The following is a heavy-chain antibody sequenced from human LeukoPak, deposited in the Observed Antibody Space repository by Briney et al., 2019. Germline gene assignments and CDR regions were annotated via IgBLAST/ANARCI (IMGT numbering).Heavy chain of an antibody. CDR2: IKQDESEK. D-gene: IGHD3-9*01. CDR3: ARTGLFSDY. Sequence: PGGSLRLSCAASRFTFSSYWMSWVRQAPGKGLEWVASIKQDESEKYYVDSVKGRFTISRDNAKNSLYLQMNSLRAEDTAVYYCARTGLFSDYWGQGTLVTVSS. CDR1: RFTFSSYW. V-gene: IGHV3-7*01. J-gene: IGHJ4*02.